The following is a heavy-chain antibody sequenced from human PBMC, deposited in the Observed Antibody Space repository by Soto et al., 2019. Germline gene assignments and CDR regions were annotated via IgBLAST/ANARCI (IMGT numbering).Heavy chain of an antibody. V-gene: IGHV3-33*01. D-gene: IGHD3-22*01. CDR3: ARGAYDSSGYYYLDY. CDR1: GFTFSSYG. Sequence: SLRLSCAASGFTFSSYGMHWVRQAPGKGLEWVAVIWYDGSNKYYADSVKGRFTISRDNSKNTLYLQMNSLRAEDTAVYYCARGAYDSSGYYYLDYWGQGTLVTVSS. CDR2: IWYDGSNK. J-gene: IGHJ4*02.